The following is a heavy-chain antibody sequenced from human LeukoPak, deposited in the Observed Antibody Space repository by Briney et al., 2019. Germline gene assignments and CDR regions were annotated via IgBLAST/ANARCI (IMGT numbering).Heavy chain of an antibody. J-gene: IGHJ3*02. Sequence: GGSLRLSCAASGFTVSSNYICWVRQAPGKGLEWVSVIYSGGSTYYADSVKGRFTISRDNAKNSLYLQMNSLRAEDTAVYYCARSSSSGGGDSFDIWGQGTMVTVSS. CDR1: GFTVSSNY. V-gene: IGHV3-53*01. D-gene: IGHD2-21*01. CDR3: ARSSSSGGGDSFDI. CDR2: IYSGGST.